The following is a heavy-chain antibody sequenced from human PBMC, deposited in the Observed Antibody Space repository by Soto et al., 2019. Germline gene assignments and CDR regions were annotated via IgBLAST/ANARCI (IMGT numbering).Heavy chain of an antibody. J-gene: IGHJ4*02. CDR3: ARDRLYYSSGWYDS. V-gene: IGHV1-18*01. CDR2: ISAYNGNT. CDR1: GYTFTSYG. Sequence: ASVKVSCKASGYTFTSYGISWVRQAPGQGLEWMGWISAYNGNTNYAQKLQGRVTMTTDTSTSTAYMELRSLRSDDTAVYYCARDRLYYSSGWYDSWGRGTPVTVSS. D-gene: IGHD6-19*01.